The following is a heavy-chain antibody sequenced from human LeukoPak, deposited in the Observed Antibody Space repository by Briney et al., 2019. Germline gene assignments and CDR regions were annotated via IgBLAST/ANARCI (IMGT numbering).Heavy chain of an antibody. J-gene: IGHJ4*02. Sequence: GRSLRLSCAASGFTFDDYAMHWVRQAPGKGLEWVSGISWNSGSIGYADSMKGRFTISRDNAKNSLYLQMNSLRAEDTALYYCAISSGWYSYYFDYWGQGTLVTVSS. CDR1: GFTFDDYA. CDR2: ISWNSGSI. V-gene: IGHV3-9*01. D-gene: IGHD6-19*01. CDR3: AISSGWYSYYFDY.